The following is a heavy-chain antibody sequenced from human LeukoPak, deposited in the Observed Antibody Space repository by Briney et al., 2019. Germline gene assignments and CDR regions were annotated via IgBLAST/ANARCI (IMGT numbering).Heavy chain of an antibody. CDR1: RFTFRNYV. Sequence: GGSLRLSCAASRFTFRNYVIHWVRQAPGKGLEWVAVTSSDLNVKLYADSVKGRFTISRDNSRSTLYLQMNSLRPEDTAIYYCARVMWQQLAPSDYWGQGTLVTVSA. J-gene: IGHJ4*02. V-gene: IGHV3-30-3*01. CDR3: ARVMWQQLAPSDY. CDR2: TSSDLNVK. D-gene: IGHD6-13*01.